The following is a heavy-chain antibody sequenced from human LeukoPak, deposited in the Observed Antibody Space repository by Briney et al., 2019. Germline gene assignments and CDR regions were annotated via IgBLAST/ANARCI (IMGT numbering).Heavy chain of an antibody. D-gene: IGHD5-18*01. V-gene: IGHV3-23*01. CDR2: ISDSGRST. CDR3: ARHDSFIPF. J-gene: IGHJ4*02. CDR1: GFTFSDYA. Sequence: PVGSLRLSCAASGFTFSDYAMSWVRQAPGEGLEWVSGISDSGRSTYYTDSVRGQCTISRDISKNMVYLQLNNLRAEDTALYFCARHDSFIPFWGQGTLVSVSS.